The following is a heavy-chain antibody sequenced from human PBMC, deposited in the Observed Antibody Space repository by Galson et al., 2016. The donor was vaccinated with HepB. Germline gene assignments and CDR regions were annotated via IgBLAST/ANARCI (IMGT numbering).Heavy chain of an antibody. CDR2: ISDSAGST. V-gene: IGHV3-23*01. Sequence: SLRLSCAASGFIFSNYAMSWVRQAPGKGLEWVSGISDSAGSTYFADSVKGRFTITRDNFKNTLYLQMNSLRAEDTAVYYCAKDIGYCSGGTCPNDAFDIWGQGTMVTVSS. D-gene: IGHD2-15*01. CDR3: AKDIGYCSGGTCPNDAFDI. J-gene: IGHJ3*02. CDR1: GFIFSNYA.